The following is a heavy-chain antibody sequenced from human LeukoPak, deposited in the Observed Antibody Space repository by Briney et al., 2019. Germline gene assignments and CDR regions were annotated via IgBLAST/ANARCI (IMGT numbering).Heavy chain of an antibody. CDR2: ISAGSGNT. CDR1: GYIFTNYA. D-gene: IGHD2-15*01. Sequence: ASVKVSCKASGYIFTNYAMHWVRQAPGQRIEWLGWISAGSGNTKYSQKFQGRVTITRDTSASTAYTELSGLRSEDTALYYCVSGISLSHWHYFDYWGQGTLVTVSS. V-gene: IGHV1-3*01. CDR3: VSGISLSHWHYFDY. J-gene: IGHJ4*02.